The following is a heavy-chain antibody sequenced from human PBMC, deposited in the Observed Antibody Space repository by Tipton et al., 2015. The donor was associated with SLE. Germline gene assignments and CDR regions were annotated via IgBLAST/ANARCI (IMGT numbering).Heavy chain of an antibody. CDR2: IIHSGST. D-gene: IGHD3-22*01. V-gene: IGHV4-39*07. Sequence: GLVKPSETLSLTCTVSGGSISSGGYYWSWIRQPPGKGLEWIGEIIHSGSTNYNPSLKSRVTISVDTSKNQFSLKLSSVTAADTAVYYCARGQEGRVTMIVEYYYYYMDVWGKGTTVTVSS. CDR1: GGSISSGGYY. CDR3: ARGQEGRVTMIVEYYYYYMDV. J-gene: IGHJ6*03.